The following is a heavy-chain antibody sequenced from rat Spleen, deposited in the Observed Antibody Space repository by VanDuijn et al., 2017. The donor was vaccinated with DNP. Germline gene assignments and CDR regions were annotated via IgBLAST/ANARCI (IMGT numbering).Heavy chain of an antibody. CDR1: GFTFSDYG. Sequence: EVQLVESGGDLVQPGRSLKLSCAVSGFTFSDYGMAWVLQAPTKGLEWVATIIYDGSSTYYRDAVKGRFMISRDNAKSTLYLQRDSLRSEDTATYYCARHYYDGSYYFDYWGQGVMVTVSS. V-gene: IGHV5-7*01. J-gene: IGHJ2*01. D-gene: IGHD1-12*02. CDR2: IIYDGSST. CDR3: ARHYYDGSYYFDY.